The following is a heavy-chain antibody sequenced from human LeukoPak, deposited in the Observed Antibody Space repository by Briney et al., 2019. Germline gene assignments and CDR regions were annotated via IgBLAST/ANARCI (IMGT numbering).Heavy chain of an antibody. V-gene: IGHV3-23*01. D-gene: IGHD1-26*01. Sequence: AGCLRLSCAASGFSFSSYAMSWVRQAPGEGLGWVSTISYSVGSTYYADSVKGRFAISRDSSKNTLYLQMHGQRHEDTAVYYCAKDDGGSPPDAFDIWGQGTLVTVSS. CDR3: AKDDGGSPPDAFDI. CDR1: GFSFSSYA. J-gene: IGHJ3*02. CDR2: ISYSVGST.